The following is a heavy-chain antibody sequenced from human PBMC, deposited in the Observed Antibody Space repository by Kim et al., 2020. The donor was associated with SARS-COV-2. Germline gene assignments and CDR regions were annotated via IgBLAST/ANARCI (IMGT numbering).Heavy chain of an antibody. J-gene: IGHJ6*02. Sequence: ASVKVSCKASGYTFTGYYMHWVRQAPGQGLEWMGRINPNSGGTNYAQKFQGRVTMTRDTSISTAYMELSRLRSDDTAVYYCAREVSDLVVVAGHYYYYGMDVWGQGTTVTVSS. CDR3: AREVSDLVVVAGHYYYYGMDV. CDR1: GYTFTGYY. CDR2: INPNSGGT. V-gene: IGHV1-2*06. D-gene: IGHD2-15*01.